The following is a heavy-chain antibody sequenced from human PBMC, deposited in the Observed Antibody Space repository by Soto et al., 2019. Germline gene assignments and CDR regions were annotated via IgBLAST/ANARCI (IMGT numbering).Heavy chain of an antibody. CDR1: GFTFSSYG. Sequence: QVQLVESGGGVVQPGRSLRLSCAASGFTFSSYGMHWVRQAPGKGLEWVAVIWYDGSNKYYADSVKGRFTISRDNSKNTLYLQINSLRAEDTAVYYCARNLNIVACGNYDACAIWGQGTMVTVSS. CDR3: ARNLNIVACGNYDACAI. V-gene: IGHV3-33*01. CDR2: IWYDGSNK. J-gene: IGHJ3*02. D-gene: IGHD5-12*01.